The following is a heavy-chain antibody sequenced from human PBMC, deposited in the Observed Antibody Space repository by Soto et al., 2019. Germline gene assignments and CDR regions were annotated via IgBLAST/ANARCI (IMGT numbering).Heavy chain of an antibody. D-gene: IGHD3-9*01. CDR3: AKEGLVGDYDILTGPEKETYYYYYGMDV. J-gene: IGHJ6*02. CDR2: ISWDGGST. V-gene: IGHV3-43*01. CDR1: GFTFDDYT. Sequence: EVQLVESGGVVVQPAGSLRLSCAASGFTFDDYTMHWVRQAPGKGLEWVSLISWDGGSTYYADSVKGRFTISRDNSKNSLYLQMNSLRTEDTALYYCAKEGLVGDYDILTGPEKETYYYYYGMDVWGQGTTVTVSS.